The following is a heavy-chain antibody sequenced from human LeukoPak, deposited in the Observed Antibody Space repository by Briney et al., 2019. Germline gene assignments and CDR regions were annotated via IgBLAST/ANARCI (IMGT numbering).Heavy chain of an antibody. CDR1: GGSISSYY. Sequence: SETLSLTCTVSGGSISSYYWSWIRQPAGKGLEWIGCILTSGSTNYNPSLKSRVTISVDTSKNQFSLKLSSVTAADPAVYYCAREELLWVGKLIAGWFDGWGQGTLVSVS. CDR2: ILTSGST. V-gene: IGHV4-4*07. CDR3: AREELLWVGKLIAGWFDG. J-gene: IGHJ5*02. D-gene: IGHD3-10*01.